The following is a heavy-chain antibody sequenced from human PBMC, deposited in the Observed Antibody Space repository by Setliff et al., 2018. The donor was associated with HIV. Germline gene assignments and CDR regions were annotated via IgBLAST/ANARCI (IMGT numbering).Heavy chain of an antibody. V-gene: IGHV4-38-2*01. CDR3: ARWMTSRINRRHLRGDWFDP. Sequence: PAVTLSRTCAVSGYSIRGGYYWGWIRQSPGKGLEWIGSIFHSGSTYTSPSLRSRVTMSVDTSKNQFSLNLNSVTAADTAVYYCARWMTSRINRRHLRGDWFDPWGQGSLVTVSS. D-gene: IGHD1-1*01. J-gene: IGHJ5*02. CDR2: IFHSGST. CDR1: GYSIRGGYY.